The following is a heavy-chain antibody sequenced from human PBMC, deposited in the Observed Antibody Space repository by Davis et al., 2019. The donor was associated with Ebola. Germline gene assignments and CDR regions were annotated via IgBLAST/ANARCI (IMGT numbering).Heavy chain of an antibody. V-gene: IGHV6-1*01. CDR3: VRSGHGINAGRFDT. J-gene: IGHJ5*02. Sequence: HSQTLSLTCDISGDSVSSNLVIWNWIRQSPLRGLEWLGRTYYRSKWYDDYAVSVRSRMIVKADTAKNQYSLQLDSVTPEDTAVYYCVRSGHGINAGRFDTWGQGSLVTVS. CDR2: TYYRSKWYD. CDR1: GDSVSSNLVI. D-gene: IGHD2-15*01.